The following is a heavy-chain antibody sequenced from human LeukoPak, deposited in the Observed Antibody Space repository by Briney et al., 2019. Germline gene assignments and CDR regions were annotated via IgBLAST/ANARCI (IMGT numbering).Heavy chain of an antibody. CDR3: ARGVAISSSGWYDTFDY. CDR1: GFTFSNSA. CDR2: ISTNGDRT. V-gene: IGHV3-64*02. J-gene: IGHJ4*02. D-gene: IGHD6-19*01. Sequence: GGSLRLSCAASGFTFSNSAMYWVRQAPGKGLEFVSVISTNGDRTYYADSVKGRFAISRDNSKNTLYLQTGSLRADDMAVYYCARGVAISSSGWYDTFDYWGQGALVTVSS.